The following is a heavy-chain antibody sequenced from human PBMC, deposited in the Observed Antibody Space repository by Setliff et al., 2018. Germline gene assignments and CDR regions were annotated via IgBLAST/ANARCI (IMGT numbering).Heavy chain of an antibody. CDR3: ARGRAGHSGH. Sequence: SETLSLTCTVSGGSISSGGYYWSWIRQHPGKGLEWIGYIYYSGNTSYYNPSLKSRVTISVDTSKNQFSLKLSSVTAADTAVYYCARGRAGHSGHWGQGTLVTVSS. D-gene: IGHD6-19*01. V-gene: IGHV4-31*03. CDR2: IYYSGNTS. J-gene: IGHJ4*02. CDR1: GGSISSGGYY.